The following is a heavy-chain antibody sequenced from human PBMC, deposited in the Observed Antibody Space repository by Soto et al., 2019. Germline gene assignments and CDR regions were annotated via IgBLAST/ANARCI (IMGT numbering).Heavy chain of an antibody. CDR3: AREGLRLTYYYGMYV. CDR2: INHSGST. V-gene: IGHV4-34*01. Sequence: QVQLQQWGAGLLKPSETLSLTCAVYGGSFSGYYWSWIRQPPGKGLEWIGEINHSGSTNYNPSLKSRVTISVDTSKNQFSLKLSSVTAADTAVYYCAREGLRLTYYYGMYVWGQGTTVTVSS. CDR1: GGSFSGYY. J-gene: IGHJ6*02. D-gene: IGHD5-12*01.